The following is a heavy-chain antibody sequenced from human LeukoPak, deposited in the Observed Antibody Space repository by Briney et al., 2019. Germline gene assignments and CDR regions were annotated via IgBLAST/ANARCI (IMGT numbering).Heavy chain of an antibody. CDR2: IYYSGST. V-gene: IGHV4-59*08. J-gene: IGHJ4*02. CDR3: ARQKAGAKALDY. CDR1: GGSISSYY. D-gene: IGHD1-26*01. Sequence: PSETLSLTCTVSGGSISSYYWSWIRQPPGKGLEWIGYIYYSGSTYYNPSLKSRVTISVDTSKNQFSLKLSSVTAADTAVYYCARQKAGAKALDYWGQGTLVTVSS.